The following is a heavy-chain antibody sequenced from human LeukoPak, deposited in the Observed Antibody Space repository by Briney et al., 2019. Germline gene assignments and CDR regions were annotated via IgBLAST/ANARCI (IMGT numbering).Heavy chain of an antibody. Sequence: PAGSLRLSCAASGFTFSSYGMSWVRQAPGKGLEWVSAISGSGTSTYYADSVKGRFTISRDNSKNTLSLQMNSLRAEDTAVYYCAKGGAGHYYGMDVWGQGTTVTVSS. V-gene: IGHV3-23*01. D-gene: IGHD3-16*01. CDR3: AKGGAGHYYGMDV. J-gene: IGHJ6*02. CDR2: ISGSGTST. CDR1: GFTFSSYG.